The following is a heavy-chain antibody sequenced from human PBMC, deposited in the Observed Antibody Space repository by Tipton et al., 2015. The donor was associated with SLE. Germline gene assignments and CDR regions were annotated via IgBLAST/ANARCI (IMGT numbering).Heavy chain of an antibody. V-gene: IGHV6-1*01. CDR1: GDSVSSNSAA. J-gene: IGHJ4*02. CDR3: ARGSVSSGWSGAS. Sequence: GLVKPSQTLSLTCAISGDSVSSNSAAWNWIRQYPSRGLEWLGRTYYKSKWYNDYAVSVKSRITINPDTSKNQFSLQLNSVTPEDTAVYYCARGSVSSGWSGASWGQGTLVTVSS. D-gene: IGHD6-19*01. CDR2: TYYKSKWYN.